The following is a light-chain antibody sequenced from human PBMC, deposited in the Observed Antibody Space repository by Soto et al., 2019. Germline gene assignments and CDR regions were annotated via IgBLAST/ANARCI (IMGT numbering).Light chain of an antibody. J-gene: IGLJ1*01. V-gene: IGLV1-40*01. Sequence: QSVLTQPPSVSGAPGQRVTISCTGSSSNIGAGYDVHWYQQLPGTAPKLLIYGNSNRPSGVPDRFSGSKSGTSASLAITGLHAEDQADYYCQSYDSSLRDVFGTGTKLTVL. CDR3: QSYDSSLRDV. CDR1: SSNIGAGYD. CDR2: GNS.